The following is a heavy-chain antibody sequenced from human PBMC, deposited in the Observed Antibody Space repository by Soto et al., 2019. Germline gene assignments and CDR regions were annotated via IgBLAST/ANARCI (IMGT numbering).Heavy chain of an antibody. CDR2: ISGSGGST. J-gene: IGHJ3*02. CDR1: GFIFSTYA. CDR3: AHPRGYGIFDAVDI. Sequence: GGSLRLSCTASGFIFSTYAMNWVRQAPGEGLEWVSAISGSGGSTYYADCVKGRFTISRDNSVNTLYLQMNSLRTEDTAVYYCAHPRGYGIFDAVDIWGQGTMVTVSS. D-gene: IGHD4-17*01. V-gene: IGHV3-23*01.